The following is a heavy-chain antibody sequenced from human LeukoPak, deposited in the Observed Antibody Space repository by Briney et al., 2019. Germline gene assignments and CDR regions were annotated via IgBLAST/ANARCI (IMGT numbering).Heavy chain of an antibody. Sequence: SETLSLTCAVYGGSFSGYYWSWIRQPPGKGLEWIGEINHSGSTNYIPSLKSRVTISVDTSKNQFSLKLSSVTAADTAVYYCARGGGDYGDPRRDFDYWGQGTLVTVSS. J-gene: IGHJ4*02. D-gene: IGHD4-17*01. CDR3: ARGGGDYGDPRRDFDY. CDR2: INHSGST. V-gene: IGHV4-34*01. CDR1: GGSFSGYY.